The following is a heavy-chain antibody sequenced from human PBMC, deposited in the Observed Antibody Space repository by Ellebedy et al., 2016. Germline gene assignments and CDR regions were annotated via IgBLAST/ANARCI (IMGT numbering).Heavy chain of an antibody. CDR2: ISTDGSST. J-gene: IGHJ6*02. CDR1: EFTFSSYW. D-gene: IGHD1/OR15-1a*01. V-gene: IGHV3-74*01. Sequence: GGSLRLXCAASEFTFSSYWMHWVRQAPGKGLVWVSRISTDGSSTTYADSVKGRFTVSRDNAKNTLYLQMNSLRAEDTAVYYCTRTGTLPNNYYGMDVWGQGTTVTVSS. CDR3: TRTGTLPNNYYGMDV.